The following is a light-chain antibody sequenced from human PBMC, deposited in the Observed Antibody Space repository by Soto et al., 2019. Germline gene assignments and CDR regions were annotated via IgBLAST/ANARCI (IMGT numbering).Light chain of an antibody. CDR2: DAS. CDR3: QQYNGYS. Sequence: DIPMTQSPSTLSASVGDRVTITCRASQSINTWLAWYQQKPGKAPKLLIYDASSLDFGVPSRFSGSGSGAEFTLTITSLQPDDFATYFCQQYNGYSFGGGTKVEN. CDR1: QSINTW. V-gene: IGKV1-5*01. J-gene: IGKJ4*01.